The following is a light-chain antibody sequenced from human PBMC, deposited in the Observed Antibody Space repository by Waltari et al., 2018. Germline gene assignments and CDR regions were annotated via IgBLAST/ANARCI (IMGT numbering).Light chain of an antibody. Sequence: QSALTQPPSASGSPGQSVTFSCPGTSSDIGTYTLVSWYHQHPGKPPKLMIYDVNKRPSGVPDRFSGSKSDNTASLTVSGLQAEDESVYYCSSYAGSNTWVFGGGTKLTVV. CDR1: SSDIGTYTL. V-gene: IGLV2-8*01. CDR2: DVN. CDR3: SSYAGSNTWV. J-gene: IGLJ3*02.